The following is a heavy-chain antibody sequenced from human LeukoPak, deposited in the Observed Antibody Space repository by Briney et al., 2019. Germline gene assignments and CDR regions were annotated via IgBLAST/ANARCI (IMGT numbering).Heavy chain of an antibody. CDR1: GFTFSSYG. J-gene: IGHJ4*02. CDR3: AKGWSYYDSSGYSFDY. D-gene: IGHD3-22*01. V-gene: IGHV3-30*18. CDR2: ISYDGSNK. Sequence: PGGSLRLSCAASGFTFSSYGMHWVRQAPGKGLEWVAVISYDGSNKYYADSVKGRLTISRDNSKNTLYLQMNSLRAEDTAVYYCAKGWSYYDSSGYSFDYWGQGTLVTVSS.